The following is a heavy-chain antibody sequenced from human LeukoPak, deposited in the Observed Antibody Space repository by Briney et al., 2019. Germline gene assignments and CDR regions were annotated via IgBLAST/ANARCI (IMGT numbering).Heavy chain of an antibody. J-gene: IGHJ4*02. CDR1: GFTFSDYY. V-gene: IGHV3-11*04. D-gene: IGHD3-22*01. CDR3: ARVAVSYYDSSGPFDY. Sequence: GGSLRLSCAASGFTFSDYYMSWIRQAPGKGLEWVSYISSSGSTIYYADSVKGRFTISRDNAKNSLYLQMNSLRAEDTAVYYCARVAVSYYDSSGPFDYWGQGTLVTVSS. CDR2: ISSSGSTI.